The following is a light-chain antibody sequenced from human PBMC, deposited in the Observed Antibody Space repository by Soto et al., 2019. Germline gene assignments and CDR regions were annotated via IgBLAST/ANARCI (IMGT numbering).Light chain of an antibody. CDR1: QSVSSN. J-gene: IGKJ1*01. V-gene: IGKV3-15*01. CDR2: GAS. Sequence: EIVMTQSPATLSVSPGERATLSCSASQSVSSNLAWYQQKPGQAPRLLIYGASTRATGIPARFSGSGSGTEFTPSISSPQSEDFAVDYCQQYNNWPPCTFGRGTKVEIK. CDR3: QQYNNWPPCT.